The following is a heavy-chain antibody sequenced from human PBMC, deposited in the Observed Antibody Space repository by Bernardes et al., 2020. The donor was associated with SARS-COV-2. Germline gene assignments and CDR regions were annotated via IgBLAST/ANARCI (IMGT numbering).Heavy chain of an antibody. V-gene: IGHV3-74*01. D-gene: IGHD1-26*01. CDR1: GFSFSTSW. Sequence: GGSLRLSCAASGFSFSTSWMHWVRQAPGKGLVWVSRIDDAATTRNYADAVKGRFTVSRDNAKNTLYLQMDSLTDEDAAFYYCARGGNYYLDYWGQGTLV. J-gene: IGHJ4*02. CDR2: IDDAATTR. CDR3: ARGGNYYLDY.